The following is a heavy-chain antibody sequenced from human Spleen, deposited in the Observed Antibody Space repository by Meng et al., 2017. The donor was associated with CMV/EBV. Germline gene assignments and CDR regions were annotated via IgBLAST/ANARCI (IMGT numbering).Heavy chain of an antibody. CDR2: ISSSGSTI. CDR1: GFTFSDYY. CDR3: ARGWIQLWGTLDY. Sequence: ASGFTFSDYYMSWIRQAPGKGLEWVSYISSSGSTIYYADSVKGRFTISRDNAKNSLYLQMNSLRAEDTAVYYCARGWIQLWGTLDYWGQGTLVTVSS. J-gene: IGHJ4*02. V-gene: IGHV3-11*04. D-gene: IGHD5-18*01.